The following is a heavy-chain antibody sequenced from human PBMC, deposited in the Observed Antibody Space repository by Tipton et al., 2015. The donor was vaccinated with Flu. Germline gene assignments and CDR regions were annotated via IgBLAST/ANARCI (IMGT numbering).Heavy chain of an antibody. CDR3: AKLAPTIANTLGAFDI. V-gene: IGHV3-30-3*02. CDR2: VSYVGSDK. J-gene: IGHJ3*02. D-gene: IGHD1-26*01. Sequence: SLRLSCAVSGFTLSNYAMHWVRQAPGKGLEWVAVVSYVGSDKYYADSVKGRFTISRDSSDNTLYLQMNSLRAEDTAVYYCAKLAPTIANTLGAFDIWGQGTMVTVSS. CDR1: GFTLSNYA.